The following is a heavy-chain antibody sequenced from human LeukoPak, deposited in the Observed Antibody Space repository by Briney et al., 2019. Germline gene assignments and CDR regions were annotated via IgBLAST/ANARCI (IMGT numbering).Heavy chain of an antibody. Sequence: SGGSLRLSCAASGFTFSSYEMNWVRQAPGKGLEWVSYISSSGSTIYYADSVKGRFTISRGNSKNTLYLQMNSLRAEDTAVYYCAKDNSGSPVYYFDYWGQGTLVTVSS. D-gene: IGHD1-26*01. CDR3: AKDNSGSPVYYFDY. V-gene: IGHV3-48*03. J-gene: IGHJ4*02. CDR2: ISSSGSTI. CDR1: GFTFSSYE.